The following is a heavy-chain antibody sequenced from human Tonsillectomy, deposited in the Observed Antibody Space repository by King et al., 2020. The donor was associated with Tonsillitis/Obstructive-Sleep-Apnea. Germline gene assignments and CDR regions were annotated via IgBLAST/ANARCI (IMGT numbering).Heavy chain of an antibody. V-gene: IGHV1-69*17. J-gene: IGHJ6*02. CDR2: IIPIFGIA. Sequence: VQLVQSGAEVKKPGSSVKVSCKASGGTFSSYAISWVRQAPGQGLEWMGGIIPIFGIANYVQKFQGRVTITADKSTSTAYMELSSLRSEDTAVYYCASGGKTVTNYFYSGMYVWGQGTTVTVSS. CDR3: ASGGKTVTNYFYSGMYV. CDR1: GGTFSSYA. D-gene: IGHD4-17*01.